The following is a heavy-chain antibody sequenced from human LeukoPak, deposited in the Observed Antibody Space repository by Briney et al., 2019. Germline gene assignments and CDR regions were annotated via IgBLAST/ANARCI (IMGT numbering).Heavy chain of an antibody. CDR3: AREGGYCSGGSCRFFDY. V-gene: IGHV3-74*01. D-gene: IGHD2-15*01. CDR1: GFTFSSYW. J-gene: IGHJ4*02. Sequence: PGGSLRLSCAASGFTFSSYWMHWVRQAPGKGLEWVSRINSDGSSTSYADSVKGRFTISRDNAKNTLYLQMNSLRAEDTAVYYCAREGGYCSGGSCRFFDYWGQGTLVTVSS. CDR2: INSDGSST.